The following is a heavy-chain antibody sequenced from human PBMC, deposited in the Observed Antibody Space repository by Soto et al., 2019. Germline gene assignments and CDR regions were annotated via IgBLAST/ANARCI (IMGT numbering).Heavy chain of an antibody. Sequence: SETLSLTCTVSAGSISGYYWSWIRQSPGKGLEWIGYIYISGSTSYSPSLKSRATISLDTSKNQFSLTLTAVTAADTAVYYCARWLNWADPWGQGILVTVSS. CDR2: IYISGST. CDR3: ARWLNWADP. D-gene: IGHD3-22*01. J-gene: IGHJ5*02. CDR1: AGSISGYY. V-gene: IGHV4-59*01.